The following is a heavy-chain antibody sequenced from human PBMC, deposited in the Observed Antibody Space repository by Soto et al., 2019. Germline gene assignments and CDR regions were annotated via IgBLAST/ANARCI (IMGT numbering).Heavy chain of an antibody. CDR1: GFTFDDYA. CDR3: AKGESSSWVFWLDP. J-gene: IGHJ5*02. Sequence: EVQLVESGGGLVQPGRSLRLSCAASGFTFDDYAMHWVRQAPGKGLEWVSGISWNSGSIGYADSVKGRFTISRDNAKNSLYLQMNSLRAEDTALYYCAKGESSSWVFWLDPWGQGTLVTVSS. V-gene: IGHV3-9*01. D-gene: IGHD6-13*01. CDR2: ISWNSGSI.